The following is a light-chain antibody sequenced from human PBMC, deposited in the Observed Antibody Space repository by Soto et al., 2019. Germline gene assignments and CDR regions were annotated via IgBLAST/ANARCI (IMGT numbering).Light chain of an antibody. Sequence: EIVMTQSPATLSVSPGERATLSCRASQSIASSLAWYQQKAGQAPRLLIHGASTRATGIPARFSGSGSGTEFTLTISSLQSEDFAVYYCQQYNKWPRTFGQGAKVDIK. CDR2: GAS. J-gene: IGKJ1*01. V-gene: IGKV3-15*01. CDR1: QSIASS. CDR3: QQYNKWPRT.